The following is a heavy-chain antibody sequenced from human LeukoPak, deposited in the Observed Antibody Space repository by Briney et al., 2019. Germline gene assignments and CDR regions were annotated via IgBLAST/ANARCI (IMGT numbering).Heavy chain of an antibody. CDR3: AKGKGSGIAARTDY. CDR2: ISYDGGNK. CDR1: GFTFSSYG. D-gene: IGHD6-6*01. J-gene: IGHJ4*02. Sequence: GGSLRLSCAASGFTFSSYGMHWVRQAPGKGLEWVAVISYDGGNKYYADSVKGRFTISRDNAKNSLYLQMNSLRAEDMALYYCAKGKGSGIAARTDYWGQGTLVTVSS. V-gene: IGHV3-30*18.